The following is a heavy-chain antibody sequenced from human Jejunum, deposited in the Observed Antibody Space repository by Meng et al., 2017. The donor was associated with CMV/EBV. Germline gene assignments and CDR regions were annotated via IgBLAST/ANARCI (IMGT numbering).Heavy chain of an antibody. CDR1: GGSISTYY. J-gene: IGHJ5*02. Sequence: SGGSISTYYWNWIRQPPGKGGKELEWIGYIYYSGTTYYNPSLKSRVTISVDTAKNQFSLKLNSVTAADTAVYFCARAHNDYSINSWGQGTLVTVSS. D-gene: IGHD4-11*01. CDR3: ARAHNDYSINS. CDR2: IYYSGTT. V-gene: IGHV4-59*01.